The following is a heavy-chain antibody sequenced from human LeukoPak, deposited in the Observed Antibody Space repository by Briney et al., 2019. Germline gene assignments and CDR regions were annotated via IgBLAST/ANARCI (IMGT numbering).Heavy chain of an antibody. V-gene: IGHV3-7*03. CDR1: GFTFSNYW. CDR3: ARDNNWSSDY. D-gene: IGHD1-20*01. CDR2: IKQDGSEK. Sequence: GGSLRLSCAASGFTFSNYWMSWVRQAPGKGPEWVANIKQDGSEKYYVGSVKGRFTISRDNAKNSLYLQMNSLRAEDTAVYYCARDNNWSSDYWGQGTLVTVSS. J-gene: IGHJ4*02.